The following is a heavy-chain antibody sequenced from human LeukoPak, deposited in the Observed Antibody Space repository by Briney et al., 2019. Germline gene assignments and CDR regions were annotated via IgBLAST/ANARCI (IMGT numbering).Heavy chain of an antibody. Sequence: SCAASGFTFSSYAMSWIRQPPGKGLEWIGYIYYSGSTNYNPSLKSRVTISVDTSKNQFSLKLSSVTAADTAMYYCARARGNPEMSFDYWGQGTLVTVS. V-gene: IGHV4-59*01. J-gene: IGHJ4*02. CDR3: ARARGNPEMSFDY. D-gene: IGHD4-23*01. CDR2: IYYSGST. CDR1: GFTFSSYA.